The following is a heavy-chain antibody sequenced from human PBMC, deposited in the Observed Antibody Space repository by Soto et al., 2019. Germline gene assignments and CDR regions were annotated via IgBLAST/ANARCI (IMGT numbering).Heavy chain of an antibody. Sequence: QVQLVESGGDVIQPGTSLSLSCGSSGCTFRSFGMYWVGQAPGKGLEWVAVVSYDGNHKYYADSVKGRFTVSRDNAKNMLYLQMNSLRGEDTAVYYCAKDVGQQLVLNYGMDVWGQGTTVTVSS. CDR2: VSYDGNHK. CDR3: AKDVGQQLVLNYGMDV. J-gene: IGHJ6*02. CDR1: GCTFRSFG. V-gene: IGHV3-30*18. D-gene: IGHD6-13*01.